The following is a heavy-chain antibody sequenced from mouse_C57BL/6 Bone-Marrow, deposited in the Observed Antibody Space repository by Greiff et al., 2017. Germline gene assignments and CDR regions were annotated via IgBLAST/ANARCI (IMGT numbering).Heavy chain of an antibody. V-gene: IGHV5-15*01. CDR2: ISNLAYSI. J-gene: IGHJ1*03. Sequence: DVMLVESGGGLVQPGGSLKLSCAASGFTFSDYGMAWVRQAPRKGPEWVAFISNLAYSIYYADTVTGRFTISRENAKNTLYLEMSSLRSEDTAMYYCARPYYYGSSAYWYFDVWGTGTTVTVSS. CDR1: GFTFSDYG. CDR3: ARPYYYGSSAYWYFDV. D-gene: IGHD1-1*01.